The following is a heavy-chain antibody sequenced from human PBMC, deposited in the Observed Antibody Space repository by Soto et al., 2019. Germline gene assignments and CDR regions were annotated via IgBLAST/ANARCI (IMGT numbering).Heavy chain of an antibody. Sequence: PSETLSLTCAVYGGSFTTYYWSWIRQSPGEGLEWIGEINNIGSTNYNPSLKSRVTISVDTSKNQFSLKLNSVTAADTAVYYCARGRSTTVTRRLFVYWGQGTLVTVSS. CDR1: GGSFTTYY. D-gene: IGHD4-4*01. CDR3: ARGRSTTVTRRLFVY. CDR2: INNIGST. J-gene: IGHJ4*02. V-gene: IGHV4-34*01.